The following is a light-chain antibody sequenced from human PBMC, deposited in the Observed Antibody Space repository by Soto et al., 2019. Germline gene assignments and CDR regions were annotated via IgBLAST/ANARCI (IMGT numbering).Light chain of an antibody. Sequence: DIHMTQSPSTLSASVGDRVTITCRASQSISSWLAWYQQKPGKAPKLLIYKTSGLETGVPSRFSGSGSGTEFTLTISSLQPDDFATYYCQHYKDYSWTFGQGTKVEVK. J-gene: IGKJ1*01. CDR3: QHYKDYSWT. V-gene: IGKV1-5*03. CDR2: KTS. CDR1: QSISSW.